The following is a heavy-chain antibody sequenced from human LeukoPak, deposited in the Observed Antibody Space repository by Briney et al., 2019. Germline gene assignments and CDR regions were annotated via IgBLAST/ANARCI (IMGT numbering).Heavy chain of an antibody. Sequence: GGSLRLSCAASGFTFSDYYMSWIRQAPGKGLEWVSYISDIDNTVYYADSVKGRFTISRDNAKKSLYLQMNSLRAEDTAVYYCARCRDGTVFDYWGQGALVTVSS. V-gene: IGHV3-11*01. D-gene: IGHD5-24*01. CDR1: GFTFSDYY. J-gene: IGHJ4*02. CDR2: ISDIDNTV. CDR3: ARCRDGTVFDY.